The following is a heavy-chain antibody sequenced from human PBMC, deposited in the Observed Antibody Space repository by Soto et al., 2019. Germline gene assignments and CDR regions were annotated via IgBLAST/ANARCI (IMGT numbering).Heavy chain of an antibody. J-gene: IGHJ4*02. D-gene: IGHD2-2*01. CDR2: IIPSFNTP. CDR1: GGTLTNYA. Sequence: QVQLVQSGPEVKEPGSSVEVSCKAPGGTLTNYAITWVRQAPGQGLEWVGGIIPSFNTPTYAQKFQGRVTITVDRSTRTAYMEMSSLKSEDTAVYYCARDRPSTSGPFDYWGQGTPVTVSS. V-gene: IGHV1-69*06. CDR3: ARDRPSTSGPFDY.